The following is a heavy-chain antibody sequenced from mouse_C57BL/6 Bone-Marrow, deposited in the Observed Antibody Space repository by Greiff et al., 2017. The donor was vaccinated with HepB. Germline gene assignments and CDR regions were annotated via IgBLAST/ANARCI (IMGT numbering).Heavy chain of an antibody. CDR3: ARDPAGGYWYFDG. D-gene: IGHD3-1*01. V-gene: IGHV3-5*01. CDR1: GISITTGNFR. Sequence: EVKLQESGPGLVKPSQTVFLTCTVTGISITTGNFRWSWIRQFPGNKLEWIGYIYYSGTITYNPSLTSRTTITRDTPKNQFFLEMNSLTAEDTATYYGARDPAGGYWYFDGGGTGTTVTVSS. J-gene: IGHJ1*03. CDR2: IYYSGTI.